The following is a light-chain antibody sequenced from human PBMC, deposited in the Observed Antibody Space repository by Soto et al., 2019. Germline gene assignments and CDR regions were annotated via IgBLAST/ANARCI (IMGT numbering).Light chain of an antibody. Sequence: EIVLTQSPGTLSLSPGERATLSCRASQSVSSNYLAWYQQKPGQAPRLLISGASSRTTGIPDRFSGSGSGTDFTLSISRLEPEDFAVFYCQQYGGSPPTVGGGTKVDIK. CDR1: QSVSSNY. CDR2: GAS. CDR3: QQYGGSPPT. J-gene: IGKJ4*01. V-gene: IGKV3-20*01.